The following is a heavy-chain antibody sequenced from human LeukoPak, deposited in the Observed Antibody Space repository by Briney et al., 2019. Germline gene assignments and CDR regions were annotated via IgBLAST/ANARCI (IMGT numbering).Heavy chain of an antibody. CDR2: LLYDGNNK. CDR1: GFTFSSSA. CDR3: ARFSLPYYFDY. V-gene: IGHV3-30-3*01. Sequence: GKSLRLSCAASGFTFSSSAMHWVRQAPGKGLEWVAVLLYDGNNKYYADSVKGRFTISRDNAKNSLYLQMNSLRAEDTAVYYCARFSLPYYFDYWGQGTLVTVSS. J-gene: IGHJ4*02. D-gene: IGHD3-16*02.